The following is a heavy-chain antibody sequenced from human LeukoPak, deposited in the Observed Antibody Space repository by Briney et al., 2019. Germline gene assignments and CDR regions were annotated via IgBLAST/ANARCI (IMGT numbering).Heavy chain of an antibody. V-gene: IGHV3-23*01. CDR2: ISDNGRST. CDR3: AKDLRSSPIAFHI. D-gene: IGHD4-17*01. Sequence: GGSLRLSCAASGFTFRTLAMNWVRQAPGKGLEWVSTISDNGRSTHYADSVKGRFTISRDNSKNTLDLQMNSLRAEDTAVYYCAKDLRSSPIAFHIWGQGTMVTVSS. CDR1: GFTFRTLA. J-gene: IGHJ3*02.